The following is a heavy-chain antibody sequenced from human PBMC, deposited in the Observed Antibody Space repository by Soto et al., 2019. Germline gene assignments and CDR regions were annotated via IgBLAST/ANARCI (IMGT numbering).Heavy chain of an antibody. D-gene: IGHD2-2*01. CDR3: ARSAVGYCSSTSCPPSFSSLILHWFVP. Sequence: SQTLSLTSAISGDSVSSNSAAWNWIRQSPSRGLEWLGRTYYRSKWYNDYAVSVKSRITINPDTSKNQLSLQLNSVTPEDTAVYYCARSAVGYCSSTSCPPSFSSLILHWFVPCVQGTLVSVSS. CDR2: TYYRSKWYN. CDR1: GDSVSSNSAA. V-gene: IGHV6-1*01. J-gene: IGHJ5*02.